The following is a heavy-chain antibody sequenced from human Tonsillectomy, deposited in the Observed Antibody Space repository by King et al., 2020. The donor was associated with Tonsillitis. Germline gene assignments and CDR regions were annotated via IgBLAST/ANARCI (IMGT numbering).Heavy chain of an antibody. J-gene: IGHJ4*02. CDR2: ISSSSSYI. CDR3: ARDSPIHPWGYPDY. CDR1: GFTFSDYY. D-gene: IGHD7-27*01. V-gene: IGHV3-11*06. Sequence: VQLVESGGGLVKPGGSLRLSCAASGFTFSDYYMSWIRQAPGKGREWVSYISSSSSYINYADSVKGRFTSSRDNAKNSLYLQMNSLRAEDTAVYYCARDSPIHPWGYPDYWGQGTLVTVSS.